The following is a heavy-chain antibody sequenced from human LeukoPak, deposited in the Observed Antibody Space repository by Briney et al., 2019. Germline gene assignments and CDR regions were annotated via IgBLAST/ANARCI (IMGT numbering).Heavy chain of an antibody. Sequence: GGSLRLSCAASAFTFSNYEMNWVRQPPGKGLEWVSYISGGGETAYYADSVKGRFTISRNNAQNSLFLQMNSLRAEDTAVYYCARLFNSHYFDYWGQGALVTVPS. CDR1: AFTFSNYE. V-gene: IGHV3-48*03. CDR2: ISGGGETA. CDR3: ARLFNSHYFDY. D-gene: IGHD2/OR15-2a*01. J-gene: IGHJ4*02.